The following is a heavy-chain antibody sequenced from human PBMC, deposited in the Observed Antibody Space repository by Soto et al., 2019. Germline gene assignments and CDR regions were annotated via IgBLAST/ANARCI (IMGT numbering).Heavy chain of an antibody. CDR3: ARGIQEGFDP. V-gene: IGHV4-30-4*08. D-gene: IGHD5-18*01. Sequence: LSHSSIVAYDSIINGDYYRSFIRQPPGKYLEWISYIYYNGITHYNPSLKSPVTISLDPPKNHFSLKMTSVTGADTAVYSCARGIQEGFDPWGQGTLVTVSS. CDR2: IYYNGIT. CDR1: YDSIINGDYY. J-gene: IGHJ5*02.